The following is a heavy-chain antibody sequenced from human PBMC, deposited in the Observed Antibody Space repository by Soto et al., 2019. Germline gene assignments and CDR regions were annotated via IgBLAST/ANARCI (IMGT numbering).Heavy chain of an antibody. V-gene: IGHV3-13*05. CDR3: ARTDIDFYGLDV. J-gene: IGHJ6*02. CDR1: GFTFRNYD. CDR2: ISAAGDP. Sequence: EVQLVESGGGLVQPGASLRLSCEASGFTFRNYDKHWVRQGTGKGLEWVSGISAAGDPDYADSVEGRFTISRENAQNSFFLQMNSLRVGDTAVYYCARTDIDFYGLDVWGQGTTVIVSS.